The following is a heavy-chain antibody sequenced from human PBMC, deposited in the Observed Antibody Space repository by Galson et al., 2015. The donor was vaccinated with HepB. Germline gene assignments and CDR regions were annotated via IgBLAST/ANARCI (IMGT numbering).Heavy chain of an antibody. J-gene: IGHJ4*02. Sequence: QSGAEVKKPGESLKISCMGSGSSFTSYWIGWVRQMPGQGLEWMGIIYPGDSDTRYSPSFQGQVTSSADKSISTAYLQWSSLKASDTAMYYCARHCKNRRYYYDSSGYYPDYWGQGTLVTVSS. D-gene: IGHD3-22*01. CDR3: ARHCKNRRYYYDSSGYYPDY. V-gene: IGHV5-51*01. CDR2: IYPGDSDT. CDR1: GSSFTSYW.